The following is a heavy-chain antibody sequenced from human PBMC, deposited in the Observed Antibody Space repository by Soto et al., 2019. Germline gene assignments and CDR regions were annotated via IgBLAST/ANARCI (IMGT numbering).Heavy chain of an antibody. CDR3: AHCRGGVASF. CDR2: VYWDDDK. V-gene: IGHV2-5*02. J-gene: IGHJ4*02. D-gene: IGHD3-16*01. Sequence: QITLNEYGPALVKPTQTLTLTCTFSGFSLNTRDVGVGWIRQPPGKALEWLGVVYWDDDKTYSPSLKSRLTITKDTPKNQVVLRMTKMDPVDTATYYCAHCRGGVASFWGQGTLVTASS. CDR1: GFSLNTRDVG.